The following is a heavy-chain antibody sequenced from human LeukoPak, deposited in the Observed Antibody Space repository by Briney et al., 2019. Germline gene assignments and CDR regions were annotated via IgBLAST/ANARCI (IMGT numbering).Heavy chain of an antibody. Sequence: PSGTLSLTCAVYGGSFSGYYWSWIRQPPGKGLEWIGEINHSGSTNYNPSLKSRVTISVDTSKNQFSLKLSSVTAADTAVYYCASYLPMVQGNDAFDIWGQGTMVTVSS. D-gene: IGHD3-10*01. CDR2: INHSGST. CDR1: GGSFSGYY. J-gene: IGHJ3*02. CDR3: ASYLPMVQGNDAFDI. V-gene: IGHV4-34*01.